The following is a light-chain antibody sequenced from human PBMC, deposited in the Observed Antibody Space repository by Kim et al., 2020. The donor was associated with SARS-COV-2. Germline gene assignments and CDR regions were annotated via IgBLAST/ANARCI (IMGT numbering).Light chain of an antibody. CDR1: SSNIGNNY. CDR2: DNN. J-gene: IGLJ2*01. CDR3: GTWDSSLSAVV. Sequence: GQNVTISCSGSSSNIGNNYVSWYQQLPGTAPKLLIYDNNNRPSGIPDRFSGSKSGTSATLGITGLQTGDEADYYCGTWDSSLSAVVFGGGTQLTVL. V-gene: IGLV1-51*01.